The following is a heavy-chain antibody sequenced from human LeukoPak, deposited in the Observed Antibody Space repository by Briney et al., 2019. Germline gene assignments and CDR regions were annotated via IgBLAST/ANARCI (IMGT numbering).Heavy chain of an antibody. CDR1: GFIFSDYY. CDR2: ITSSGSTK. CDR3: ARNGQTTVTSNYYCYFLDV. V-gene: IGHV3-11*01. D-gene: IGHD4-17*01. Sequence: PGGSLRLSCAASGFIFSDYYMSWIRQAPGKGPEWVAYITSSGSTKYYANSVRGRFTISRDNGGNSLYLEMNSLTAEDSAIYYCARNGQTTVTSNYYCYFLDVWGTGTTVAVSS. J-gene: IGHJ6*03.